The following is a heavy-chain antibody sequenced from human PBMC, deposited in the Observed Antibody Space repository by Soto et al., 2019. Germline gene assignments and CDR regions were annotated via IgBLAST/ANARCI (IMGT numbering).Heavy chain of an antibody. V-gene: IGHV3-30-3*01. J-gene: IGHJ3*02. Sequence: QEQLVESGGGVVQPGRSLRLSCVASGFTFRSYGMHWVRQAPGKGLEWVAVMSDDESKKYYAVSVKGRFTISRDNSKNTLFLQMDTLISEDTAVYYCARTAGGRVRGALDIWGQGTMVTVSS. D-gene: IGHD6-13*01. CDR3: ARTAGGRVRGALDI. CDR2: MSDDESKK. CDR1: GFTFRSYG.